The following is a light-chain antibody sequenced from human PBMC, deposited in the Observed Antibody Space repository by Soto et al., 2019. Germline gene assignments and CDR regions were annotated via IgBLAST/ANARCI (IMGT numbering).Light chain of an antibody. Sequence: DIQMTQSPSTLSASVGDRVTITCRLSQSISSWLDRYQQKPGKAPKLLIYDASSLESGMPSRFSGSGSGTEYTPTVSNRQNDTFAFYYCQKYNSYTFSPGT. CDR3: QKYNSYT. V-gene: IGKV1-5*01. CDR1: QSISSW. CDR2: DAS. J-gene: IGKJ2*01.